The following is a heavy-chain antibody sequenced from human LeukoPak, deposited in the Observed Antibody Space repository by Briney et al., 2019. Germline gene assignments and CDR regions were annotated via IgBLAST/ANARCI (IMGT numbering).Heavy chain of an antibody. D-gene: IGHD4-11*01. V-gene: IGHV3-48*03. J-gene: IGHJ4*02. CDR2: FGSTGTI. CDR1: GFTFSTSA. CDR3: ARSNGLRYSDR. Sequence: PPGGSLRLSCVTSGFTFSTSAMNWIRQAPGKGLEWLAYFGSTGTIHYADSLRGRFTISRDNAEMSLFLQMNSLRVDDTAVYYCARSNGLRYSDRWGQGTLVTVSS.